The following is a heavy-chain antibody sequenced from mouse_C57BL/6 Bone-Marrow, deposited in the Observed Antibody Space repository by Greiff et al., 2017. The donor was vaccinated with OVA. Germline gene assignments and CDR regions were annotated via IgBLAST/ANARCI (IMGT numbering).Heavy chain of an antibody. V-gene: IGHV1-9*01. Sequence: VKLQQSGAELMKPGASVKLSCKATGYTFTGYWIEWVKQRPGHGLEWIGEILPGSGSTNYNEKFKGKATFTADTSTNPAYMHLSSLTTEDTAIYYCASEGGTCYFDYWGQGTTLTVSS. CDR3: ASEGGTCYFDY. J-gene: IGHJ2*01. D-gene: IGHD3-3*01. CDR1: GYTFTGYW. CDR2: ILPGSGST.